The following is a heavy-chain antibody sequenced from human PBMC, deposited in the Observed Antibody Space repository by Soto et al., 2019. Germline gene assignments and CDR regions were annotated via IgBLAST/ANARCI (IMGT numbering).Heavy chain of an antibody. V-gene: IGHV3-30*18. Sequence: PGGSLRLSCAASGFTFSNYVMHWVRQAPGKGLEWVAVISYDGRDKYYGESVKGRFTIFRDNSKNTLYLEMNTLRPDDTGVYYCAKDRGFCNGGSCYGFDYWSQGTLVTSPQ. CDR2: ISYDGRDK. CDR3: AKDRGFCNGGSCYGFDY. D-gene: IGHD2-15*01. J-gene: IGHJ4*02. CDR1: GFTFSNYV.